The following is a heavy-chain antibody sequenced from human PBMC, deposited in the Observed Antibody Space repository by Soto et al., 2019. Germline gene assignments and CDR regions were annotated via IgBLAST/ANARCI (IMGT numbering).Heavy chain of an antibody. D-gene: IGHD6-19*01. J-gene: IGHJ4*02. CDR1: GYTFANYV. CDR2: INPSGGST. V-gene: IGHV1-46*01. CDR3: ARLQGSGWYQFEY. Sequence: GSAGKVSWKASGYTFANYVMHSVRQAPAQGLEWMGIINPSGGSTSYAQKVQGRVTVTRETSTSPVYMGLSSLRSEATAVYYCARLQGSGWYQFEYRGQGSPVLVSS.